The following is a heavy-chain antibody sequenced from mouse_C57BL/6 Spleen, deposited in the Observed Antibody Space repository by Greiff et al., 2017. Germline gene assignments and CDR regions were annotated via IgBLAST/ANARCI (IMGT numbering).Heavy chain of an antibody. Sequence: QVQLQQPGAELVMPGASVKLSCKASGYTFTSYWMPWVKQRPGQGLEWIGEIDPSDSYTNYNQKFKGKSTLTVDKSSSTAYMQLSSLTSEDSAVYYCARGITRVVGLDYWGQGTTLTVSS. CDR2: IDPSDSYT. J-gene: IGHJ2*01. CDR1: GYTFTSYW. V-gene: IGHV1-69*01. CDR3: ARGITRVVGLDY. D-gene: IGHD1-1*01.